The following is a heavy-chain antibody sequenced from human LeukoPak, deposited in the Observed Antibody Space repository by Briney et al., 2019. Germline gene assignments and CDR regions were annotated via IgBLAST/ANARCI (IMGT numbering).Heavy chain of an antibody. CDR1: GFSSSSYR. V-gene: IGHV3-7*01. Sequence: PGGSLRLSRAAPGFSSSSYRMSWVRQAPGRGLEWVAKIKVDGREKDYLDSVKGRFTISRDNAKNSLYLQMDSLRAEDTAMYYCARDSRGGFDCWGQGTLVTVSS. CDR2: IKVDGREK. CDR3: ARDSRGGFDC. D-gene: IGHD3-10*01. J-gene: IGHJ4*02.